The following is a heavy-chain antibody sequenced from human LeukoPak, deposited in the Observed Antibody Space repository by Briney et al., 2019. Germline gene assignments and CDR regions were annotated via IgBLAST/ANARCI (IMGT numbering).Heavy chain of an antibody. D-gene: IGHD6-19*01. Sequence: GGSLRLSCAASGFTFSSYWMSWVRQAPGKGLGWVAKIKQDGSEKYYVDSVKGRFTISRDNAKNSLYLQMNSLRAEDTALYYCAKEAVAGPFDYWGQGTLVTVSS. V-gene: IGHV3-7*03. CDR3: AKEAVAGPFDY. CDR2: IKQDGSEK. CDR1: GFTFSSYW. J-gene: IGHJ4*02.